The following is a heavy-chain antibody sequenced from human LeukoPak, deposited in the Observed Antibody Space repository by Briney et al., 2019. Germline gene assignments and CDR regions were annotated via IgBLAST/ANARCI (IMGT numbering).Heavy chain of an antibody. Sequence: ASVKVSCKASGYTFTSYDINWVRQATGQGLEWMGWMNPNSGNTGYAQKFQGRVTMTRNTSISTAYMELSSLRSEDTAVYYCARGFPRYYYGSGSYYNWGQGTLVTVSS. CDR2: MNPNSGNT. J-gene: IGHJ4*02. CDR3: ARGFPRYYYGSGSYYN. CDR1: GYTFTSYD. V-gene: IGHV1-8*01. D-gene: IGHD3-10*01.